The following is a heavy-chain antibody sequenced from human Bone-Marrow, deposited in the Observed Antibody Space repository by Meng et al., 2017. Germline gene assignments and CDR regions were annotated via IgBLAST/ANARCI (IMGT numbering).Heavy chain of an antibody. CDR3: ARGYYYQIGAFDI. J-gene: IGHJ3*02. CDR2: ISSNGGST. Sequence: GESLKISCAASGFTFRSYAMHWVRQAPGKGLEYVSAISSNGGSTYYANSVKGRFTISRDNSKNTLYLQMGSLRAEDMAVYYCARGYYYQIGAFDIWGQGTMVTVSS. V-gene: IGHV3-64*01. D-gene: IGHD3-22*01. CDR1: GFTFRSYA.